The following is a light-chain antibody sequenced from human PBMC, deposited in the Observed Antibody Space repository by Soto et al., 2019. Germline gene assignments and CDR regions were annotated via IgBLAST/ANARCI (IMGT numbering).Light chain of an antibody. CDR3: SSRSSITTVV. J-gene: IGLJ2*01. Sequence: QSVLTQPASLSASPGQTITISCTGIRNDIGDSHFVSWYQQYPDKAPKLIIFEVNGRPSGVSDRFVGSKSGNTASLTISGLQPEDEADYYCSSRSSITTVVFGGGTKVTVL. CDR1: RNDIGDSHF. CDR2: EVN. V-gene: IGLV2-14*03.